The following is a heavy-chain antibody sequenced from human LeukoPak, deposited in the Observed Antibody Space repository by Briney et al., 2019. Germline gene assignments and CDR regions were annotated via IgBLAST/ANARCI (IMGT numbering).Heavy chain of an antibody. Sequence: SETLSLTCTVSGGSISSSSYYWGWIRQPPGKGLEWIGSIYYSGSTNYNPSLKSRVTISVDTSKNQFSLKLSSVTAADTAVYYCARGRRMSARYYFDYWGQGTLVTVSS. CDR2: IYYSGST. CDR1: GGSISSSSYY. CDR3: ARGRRMSARYYFDY. J-gene: IGHJ4*02. V-gene: IGHV4-39*07. D-gene: IGHD2-8*01.